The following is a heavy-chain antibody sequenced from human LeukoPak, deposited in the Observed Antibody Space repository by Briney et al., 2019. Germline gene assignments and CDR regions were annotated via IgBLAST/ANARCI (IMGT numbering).Heavy chain of an antibody. V-gene: IGHV4-34*01. CDR2: INHSGST. J-gene: IGHJ6*03. CDR3: ARDRGLSIAYYMDV. D-gene: IGHD3-10*01. CDR1: GGSFSGYY. Sequence: SETLSLTCAVYGGSFSGYYWSWIRQPPGKGLEWIGEINHSGSTNYNPSLKSRVTISVDTSKNQFSLKLSSVTAADTAVYYCARDRGLSIAYYMDVWGKGTTVTISS.